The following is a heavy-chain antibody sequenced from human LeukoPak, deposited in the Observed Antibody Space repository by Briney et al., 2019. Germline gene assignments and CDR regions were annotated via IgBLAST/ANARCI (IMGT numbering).Heavy chain of an antibody. CDR2: MYYSGGT. CDR3: ARTYDFWSDNSPDAFDI. CDR1: GGTISGYY. V-gene: IGHV4-59*12. Sequence: SETLSLTCTVSGGTISGYYWSWIRQPPEKGLEWIGYMYYSGGTYYNPSLKSRVTMSGDTSKNQFSLNLSSVTAADTAVYYCARTYDFWSDNSPDAFDIWGQGTMVTVSS. D-gene: IGHD3-3*01. J-gene: IGHJ3*02.